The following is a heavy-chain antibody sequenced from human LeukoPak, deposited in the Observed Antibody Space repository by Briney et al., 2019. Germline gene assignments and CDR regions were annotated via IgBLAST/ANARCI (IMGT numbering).Heavy chain of an antibody. J-gene: IGHJ4*02. V-gene: IGHV4-59*04. D-gene: IGHD3-22*01. Sequence: SETLSLTCTVSGGSISSYYWGFIRQSPGKGLEWIGSIYHSGNTYYNPSLRSRVTISMDTSKNQFSLKLSSVTAADTAVYYCAGKYYYDISGYFYVDYWGQGTLVTVSS. CDR2: IYHSGNT. CDR1: GGSISSYY. CDR3: AGKYYYDISGYFYVDY.